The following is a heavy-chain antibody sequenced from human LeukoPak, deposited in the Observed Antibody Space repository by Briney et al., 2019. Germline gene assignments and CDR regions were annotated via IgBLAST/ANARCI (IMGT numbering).Heavy chain of an antibody. CDR2: ISWNSGSI. CDR1: GFTFDDYA. V-gene: IGHV3-9*01. J-gene: IGHJ4*02. Sequence: GGSLRLSCAASGFTFDDYAMHWVRQAPGKGLEWVSGISWNSGSIGYADSVKGRFTISRDNAKNSLYLQMNSLRAEDTALYYCATRQLDYWGQGTLVTASS. CDR3: ATRQLDY.